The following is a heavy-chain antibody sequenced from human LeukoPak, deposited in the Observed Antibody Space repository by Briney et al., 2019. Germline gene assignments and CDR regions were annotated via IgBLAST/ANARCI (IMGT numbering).Heavy chain of an antibody. CDR1: GFTFSTYG. CDR3: ARDPFSVPAEDYYYGMDV. D-gene: IGHD2-2*01. V-gene: IGHV3-21*01. J-gene: IGHJ6*02. CDR2: ISSSSSSI. Sequence: GRSLRLSCAASGFTFSTYGMHWVRQAPGKGLEWVSSISSSSSSIYYADSVKGRFTISRDNAKNSLYLQMNSLRAEDTAAYYCARDPFSVPAEDYYYGMDVWGQGTTVTVSS.